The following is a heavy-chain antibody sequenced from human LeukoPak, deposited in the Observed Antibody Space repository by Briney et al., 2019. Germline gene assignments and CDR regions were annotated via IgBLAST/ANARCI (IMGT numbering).Heavy chain of an antibody. V-gene: IGHV4-34*01. D-gene: IGHD1-26*01. CDR2: INHSGST. Sequence: SETLSLTCAVYGGSFSGYYWSWTRQPPGKGLEWIGEINHSGSTNYNPSLKSRVTISVDTSKNQFSLKLSSVTAADTAVYYCARVPYSGSRVDYWGQGTLVTVSS. CDR1: GGSFSGYY. J-gene: IGHJ4*02. CDR3: ARVPYSGSRVDY.